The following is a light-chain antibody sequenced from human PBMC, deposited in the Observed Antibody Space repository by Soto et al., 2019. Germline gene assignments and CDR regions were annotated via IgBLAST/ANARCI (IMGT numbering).Light chain of an antibody. V-gene: IGKV3-15*01. CDR1: QNVCSN. CDR3: QQSNNWPKT. J-gene: IGKJ1*01. CDR2: DSS. Sequence: EIVMTQAPDTLSVSPRETTTLSFRASQNVCSNLAWYQQKPGQAPRLLISDSSTRAAGLPAGFSGSGSGTEFTLTISSLQSEDFAVYYCQQSNNWPKTFGQGTKVDIK.